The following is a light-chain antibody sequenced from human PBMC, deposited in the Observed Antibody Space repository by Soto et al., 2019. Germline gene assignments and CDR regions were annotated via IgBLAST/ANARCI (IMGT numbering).Light chain of an antibody. CDR2: GAS. J-gene: IGKJ1*01. CDR1: QSISNW. V-gene: IGKV1-5*01. CDR3: QQYNSYSPWT. Sequence: DIQMTQSPSTLSASVVDRVTITCRASQSISNWLAWLQQKPGKAPKVLIFGASNLGSGVPSRFSGSGSGTEFTLTISSLQPGDFGNYYCQQYNSYSPWTFGQGTKVDIK.